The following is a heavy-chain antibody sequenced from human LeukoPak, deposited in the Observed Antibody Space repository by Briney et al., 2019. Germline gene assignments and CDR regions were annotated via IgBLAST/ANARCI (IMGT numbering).Heavy chain of an antibody. CDR2: IKSKTDGEIT. V-gene: IGHV3-15*01. D-gene: IGHD6-25*01. CDR1: GFTFTNAY. J-gene: IGHJ4*02. Sequence: GGSLRLSCEASGFTFTNAYMSWVRQAPGKGLEWDGRIKSKTDGEITEYAAPVNGRFTISRDDSETTVYLQMDSLKTEDTAVYFCTTGPAAAGRDFWGQGTLVTVSS. CDR3: TTGPAAAGRDF.